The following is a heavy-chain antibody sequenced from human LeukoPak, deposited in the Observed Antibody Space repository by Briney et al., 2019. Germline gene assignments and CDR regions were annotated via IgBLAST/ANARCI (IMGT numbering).Heavy chain of an antibody. CDR3: ARDKIGYYYYMDV. Sequence: SETLSLTCTVSGGSISSYYWSWIRQPPGKGLEWIGYIYYSGSTNYNPSLKSRVTISVDTSKNQFSLKLSSVTAADTAVYYCARDKIGYYYYMDVWGKGTTVTASS. V-gene: IGHV4-59*01. CDR2: IYYSGST. CDR1: GGSISSYY. J-gene: IGHJ6*03.